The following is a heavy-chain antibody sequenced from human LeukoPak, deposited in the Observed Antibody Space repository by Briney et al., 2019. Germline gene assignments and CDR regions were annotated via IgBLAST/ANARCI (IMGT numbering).Heavy chain of an antibody. Sequence: PSQTLSITCTVSGDSFSSGGYSWIRQLPGMGLEWIGYVFSSGKTYYKTSLKSRVTISLDMSKNQFSLRLSSVTAADTAVYYCARARTQYSDGSGLNWFDPWGQGTLVTVSS. J-gene: IGHJ5*02. CDR3: ARARTQYSDGSGLNWFDP. D-gene: IGHD3-22*01. V-gene: IGHV4-31*03. CDR1: GDSFSSGGY. CDR2: VFSSGKT.